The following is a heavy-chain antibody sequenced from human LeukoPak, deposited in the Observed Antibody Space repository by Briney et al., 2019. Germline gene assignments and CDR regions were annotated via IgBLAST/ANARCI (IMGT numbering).Heavy chain of an antibody. J-gene: IGHJ6*03. D-gene: IGHD2-2*02. CDR3: AKDREDIVVVPAAIEVDYYYYYMGV. V-gene: IGHV3-43*01. Sequence: NPGGSLRLSCAASGFTFDEYTMHWVRHATGKGVEWVSLIIWDGGSTSYADSVEGRFTISRVSSKTSLYLQINSLRTEDTALYYCAKDREDIVVVPAAIEVDYYYYYMGVWGKGTTVTVSS. CDR2: IIWDGGST. CDR1: GFTFDEYT.